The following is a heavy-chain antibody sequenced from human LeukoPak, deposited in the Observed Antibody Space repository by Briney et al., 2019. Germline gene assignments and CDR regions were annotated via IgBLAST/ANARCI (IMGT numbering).Heavy chain of an antibody. D-gene: IGHD2-21*02. J-gene: IGHJ1*01. CDR2: IYPGDSDT. CDR3: ATNYCGGDCSNEYFQH. CDR1: GYSFTSYW. V-gene: IGHV5-51*01. Sequence: GESLKISCKGSGYSFTSYWIGWVRQMPGKSLEWMGIIYPGDSDTRYSPSFQGQVTISADKSISTAYLQWSSLKASDTAMYYCATNYCGGDCSNEYFQHWGQGTLVTVSS.